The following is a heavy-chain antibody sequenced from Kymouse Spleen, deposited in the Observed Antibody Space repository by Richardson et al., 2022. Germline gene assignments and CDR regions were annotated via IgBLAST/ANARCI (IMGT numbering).Heavy chain of an antibody. CDR1: GFTFSNAW. D-gene: IGHD4-11,IGHD4-11*01. J-gene: IGHJ4*02. Sequence: EVQLVESGGGLVKPGGSLRLSCAASGFTFSNAWMSWVRQAPGKGLEWVGRIKSKTDGGTTDYAAPVKGRFTISRDDSKNTLYLQMNSLKTEDTAVYYCTTHDYSNYPFDYWGQGTLVTVSS. CDR2: IKSKTDGGTT. V-gene: IGHV3-15*01. CDR3: TTHDYSNYPFDY.